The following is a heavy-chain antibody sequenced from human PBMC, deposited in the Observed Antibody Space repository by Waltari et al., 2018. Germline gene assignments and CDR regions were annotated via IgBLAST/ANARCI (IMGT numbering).Heavy chain of an antibody. Sequence: QVQLVQSGAEVKKPGASVKVSCKASGYTFTGYYMPWVPPAPGQGLEWMGWINPNSGGTNYAQKFQGRVTMTRDTSISTAYMELSRLRSDDTAVYYCARGRGYFDWLLDFDYWGQGTLVTVSS. CDR1: GYTFTGYY. D-gene: IGHD3-9*01. CDR3: ARGRGYFDWLLDFDY. CDR2: INPNSGGT. J-gene: IGHJ4*02. V-gene: IGHV1-2*02.